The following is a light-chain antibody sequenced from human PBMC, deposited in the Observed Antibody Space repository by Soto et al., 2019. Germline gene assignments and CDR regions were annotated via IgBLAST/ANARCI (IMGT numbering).Light chain of an antibody. CDR1: QGISNF. V-gene: IGKV1-9*01. J-gene: IGKJ1*01. CDR2: AAS. CDR3: QQVNSYPRT. Sequence: DIQLTQSPSFLSASVGDRVTITCRASQGISNFLAWYQQKPGKPPNLLIYAASTLESGVPSRFSGSGSGTEFTLTISSLQPEDFATYYCQQVNSYPRTFGLGTKAEIK.